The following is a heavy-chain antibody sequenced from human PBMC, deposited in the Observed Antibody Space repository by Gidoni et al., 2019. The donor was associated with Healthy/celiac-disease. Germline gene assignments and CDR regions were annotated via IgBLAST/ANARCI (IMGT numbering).Heavy chain of an antibody. CDR3: ARDKVFGAFDI. CDR1: GGSISSSSYY. V-gene: IGHV4-39*07. D-gene: IGHD3-10*02. CDR2: IYYSGST. Sequence: QLQLQESGPGLVKPSETLSLTCTVSGGSISSSSYYWGWIRQPPGKGLEWIGSIYYSGSTYYNPSLKSRVTISVDTSKNQFSLKLSSVTAADTAVYYCARDKVFGAFDIWGQGTMVTVSS. J-gene: IGHJ3*02.